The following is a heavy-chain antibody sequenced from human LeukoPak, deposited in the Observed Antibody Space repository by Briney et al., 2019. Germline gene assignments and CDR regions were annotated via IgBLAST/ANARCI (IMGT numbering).Heavy chain of an antibody. J-gene: IGHJ3*02. V-gene: IGHV4-30-4*01. CDR1: GASIRSGDYY. D-gene: IGHD2-15*01. CDR3: ARDCSGGSCYGAFDI. CDR2: IYDSGST. Sequence: SQTLSLTCTVSGASIRSGDYYWSWIRQPPGKGLEWIGYIYDSGSTYYNPSLKSRITISVDTSENRFSLKLSSVTATDTAVYYCARDCSGGSCYGAFDIWGQGTMVTVSS.